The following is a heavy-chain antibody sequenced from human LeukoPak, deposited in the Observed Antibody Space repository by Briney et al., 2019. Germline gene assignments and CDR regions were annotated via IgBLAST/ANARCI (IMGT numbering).Heavy chain of an antibody. Sequence: GRSLRLSCAASGFTFDDYAMHWVRQAPGKGLEWVSGITWNSGSIGYADSVKGRFTISRDNAKNSLYLQMNSLRAEDTALYYCAKGVGWYSPDYWGQGTLVTVSS. D-gene: IGHD6-19*01. CDR3: AKGVGWYSPDY. J-gene: IGHJ4*02. CDR1: GFTFDDYA. V-gene: IGHV3-9*01. CDR2: ITWNSGSI.